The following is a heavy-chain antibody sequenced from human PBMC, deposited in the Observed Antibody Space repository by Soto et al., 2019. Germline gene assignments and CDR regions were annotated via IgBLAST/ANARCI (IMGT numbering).Heavy chain of an antibody. V-gene: IGHV3-7*04. CDR3: SRVTIAIRIGATYFDY. CDR1: GFTFSCNW. CDR2: IRQDGSGK. D-gene: IGHD6-13*01. Sequence: GGTLRLSCAASGFTFSCNWICWVRQAPGKGLEWVANIRQDGSGKNYVDSVRRRLTIFRDNAYNNLYLQMNSFMAEETAVYHCSRVTIAIRIGATYFDYWGQGTLVTVSS. J-gene: IGHJ4*02.